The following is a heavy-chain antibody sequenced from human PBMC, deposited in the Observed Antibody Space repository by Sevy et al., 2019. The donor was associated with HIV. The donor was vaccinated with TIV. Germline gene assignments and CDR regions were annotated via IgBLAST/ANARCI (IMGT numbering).Heavy chain of an antibody. CDR1: EYTLTELS. J-gene: IGHJ4*02. CDR2: FEPEDGET. CDR3: ATGGNLDYYDSSPPAY. Sequence: ASVKVSCKVPEYTLTELSMHWVRQAPGKGLEWMGGFEPEDGETINAQKFQGRVTITEYTSTDTAYLELMSLGSEDPAVYYCATGGNLDYYDSSPPAYWGQGTLVTVSS. V-gene: IGHV1-24*01. D-gene: IGHD3-22*01.